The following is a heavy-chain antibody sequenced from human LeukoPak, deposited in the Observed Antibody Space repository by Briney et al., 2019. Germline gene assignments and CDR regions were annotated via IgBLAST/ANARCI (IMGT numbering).Heavy chain of an antibody. CDR1: GASMSNYY. J-gene: IGHJ5*02. D-gene: IGHD3-10*01. V-gene: IGHV4-39*07. CDR3: ARDSGTTGEVKFDP. Sequence: SETLSLTCNVSGASMSNYYWVWIRQPPGKGLEWIGSIYHSGTTYSGSTYYNPSLKSRVTISIDTSKNQFSLKLMSVTAADTAVYYCARDSGTTGEVKFDPWGQGTLVTVSS. CDR2: IYHSGTTYSGST.